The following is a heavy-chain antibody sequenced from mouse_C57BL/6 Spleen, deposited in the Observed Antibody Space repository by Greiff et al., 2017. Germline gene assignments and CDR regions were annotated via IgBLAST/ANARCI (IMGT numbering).Heavy chain of an antibody. D-gene: IGHD4-1*01. CDR1: GYSITSGYY. J-gene: IGHJ2*01. V-gene: IGHV3-6*01. CDR2: ISYDGSN. CDR3: ARVTGTSRYYFDY. Sequence: DVQLQESGPGLVKPSQSLSLTCSVTGYSITSGYYWNWIRQFPGNKLEWMGYISYDGSNNYNPSLKNRISITRDTSKNQFFLKLNSVTTEDTATYYCARVTGTSRYYFDYWGQGTTLTVSS.